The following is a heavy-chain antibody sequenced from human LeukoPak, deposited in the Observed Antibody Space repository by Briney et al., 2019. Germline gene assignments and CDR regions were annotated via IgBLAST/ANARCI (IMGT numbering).Heavy chain of an antibody. J-gene: IGHJ4*02. CDR2: IYYSGNT. CDR3: ARHRSGWLQSSFDY. D-gene: IGHD5-24*01. CDR1: GVSISSSNSY. V-gene: IGHV4-39*01. Sequence: SETLSLTCTVSGVSISSSNSYWGWIRQPPGKGLEWIGSIYYSGNTYYNASLKSQVSISIDTSKNQFSLKLSSVTAADTAVYYCARHRSGWLQSSFDYWGQGTLVTVSS.